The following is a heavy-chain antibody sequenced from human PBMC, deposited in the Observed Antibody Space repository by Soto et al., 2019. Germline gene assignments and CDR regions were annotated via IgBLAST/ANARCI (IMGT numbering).Heavy chain of an antibody. J-gene: IGHJ5*02. CDR3: ARAKLAPLGYCSSTSCYTFLWFDP. Sequence: SVKVSCKASGGTFSSYAISWVRQAPGQGLEWMGGIIPIFGTANYAQKFQGRVTITADESTSTAYMELSSLRSEDTAVYYCARAKLAPLGYCSSTSCYTFLWFDPWGQGTLVTVSS. D-gene: IGHD2-2*02. V-gene: IGHV1-69*13. CDR2: IIPIFGTA. CDR1: GGTFSSYA.